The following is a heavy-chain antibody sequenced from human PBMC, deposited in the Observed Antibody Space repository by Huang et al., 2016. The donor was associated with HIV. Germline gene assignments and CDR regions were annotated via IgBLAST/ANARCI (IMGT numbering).Heavy chain of an antibody. CDR2: ISDDGSNN. J-gene: IGHJ6*03. Sequence: QVQLVESGGGVVQPGRSLRLSCAASRFPFSNYAMHWVRQGPGKGLEWGAVISDDGSNNYYADSVKGRFTISIDNSKNTLYLQMNSLRAEDTAVYYCARDLWLRDLYYYYYMDVWGKGTTVTVSS. D-gene: IGHD5-12*01. CDR3: ARDLWLRDLYYYYYMDV. V-gene: IGHV3-30-3*01. CDR1: RFPFSNYA.